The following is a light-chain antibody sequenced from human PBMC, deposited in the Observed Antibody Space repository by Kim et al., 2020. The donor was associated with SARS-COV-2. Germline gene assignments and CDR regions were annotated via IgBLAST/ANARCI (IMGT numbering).Light chain of an antibody. CDR1: QDIRNF. V-gene: IGKV1-33*01. CDR2: DGS. J-gene: IGKJ5*01. Sequence: DIHMTQSPSSLSASVGDTVTITCQASQDIRNFLNWFRQKPGKAPNLLIYDGSNLETGVPSRFSGSGSGTDFTLTINSLQPEDIATYYCQQYNSLPVTFGQGTRLEIK. CDR3: QQYNSLPVT.